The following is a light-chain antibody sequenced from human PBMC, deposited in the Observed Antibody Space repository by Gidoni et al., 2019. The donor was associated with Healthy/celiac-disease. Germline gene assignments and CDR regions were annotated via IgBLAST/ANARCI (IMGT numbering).Light chain of an antibody. CDR3: MQALQTPWT. CDR1: KSLLHSNGYNY. J-gene: IGKJ1*01. Sequence: DIVMTQSPLSLPVTPGEPASISCMSSKSLLHSNGYNYLDWYLQKPGQSPQLLIYLGSNRASGVPDRFRGRGSGTDFTLKISRVEAEDVGVYYCMQALQTPWTFGQGTKVEIK. CDR2: LGS. V-gene: IGKV2-28*01.